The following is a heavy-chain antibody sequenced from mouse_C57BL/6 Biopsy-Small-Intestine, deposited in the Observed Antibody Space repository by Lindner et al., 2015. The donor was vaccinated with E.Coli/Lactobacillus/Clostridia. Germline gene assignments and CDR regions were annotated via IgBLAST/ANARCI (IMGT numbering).Heavy chain of an antibody. CDR3: ARWNDYPYYYAMDY. D-gene: IGHD2-4*01. J-gene: IGHJ4*01. CDR2: INPYNGDT. CDR1: GYSFIDYF. Sequence: VQLQESGPELVKPGASVKMSCKASGYSFIDYFMNWVKQSHGKSLEWIGRINPYNGDTFYNQKFKGKATLTGDKSSSTAHMELRSLTSEDSALYYCARWNDYPYYYAMDYWGSRNLSHRLL. V-gene: IGHV1-20*01.